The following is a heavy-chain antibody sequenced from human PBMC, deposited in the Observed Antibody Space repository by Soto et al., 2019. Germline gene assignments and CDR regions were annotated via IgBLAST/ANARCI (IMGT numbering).Heavy chain of an antibody. J-gene: IGHJ4*02. V-gene: IGHV1-18*01. CDR3: ARALTGYYKVDY. CDR1: GYTFTGYG. CDR2: ISAYNGNT. Sequence: ASVKVSCKASGYTFTGYGISWVRQAPGQGLEWMGWISAYNGNTNYAQKLQGRVTMTTDTSTSTAYMELRSLRSDDTAVYYCARALTGYYKVDYWGQGTLVTVSS. D-gene: IGHD3-9*01.